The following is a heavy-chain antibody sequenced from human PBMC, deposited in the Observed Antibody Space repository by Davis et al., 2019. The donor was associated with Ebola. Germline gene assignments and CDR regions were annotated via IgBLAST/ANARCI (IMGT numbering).Heavy chain of an antibody. CDR2: TNSDGSIT. Sequence: GESLKISCAASGFTFSSNWMHWVRQAPGKGLVWVSRTNSDGSITSYPDSVKGRFTISRDNAKNTLYLQMNSLRAEDTAVYYCARGSRNMDVWGQGTTVTVSS. V-gene: IGHV3-74*01. CDR3: ARGSRNMDV. J-gene: IGHJ6*02. CDR1: GFTFSSNW.